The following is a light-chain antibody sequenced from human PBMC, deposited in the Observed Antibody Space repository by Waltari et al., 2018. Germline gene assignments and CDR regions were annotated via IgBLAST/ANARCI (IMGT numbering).Light chain of an antibody. J-gene: IGKJ2*02. CDR1: QTISTY. Sequence: EIVLTQSPATLSLSPGEGATLSCRASQTISTYLAWYQRKAGQAPRLLIYDASKRATGIPARFSGSGSGTDFTLTISSLEPEDFALYYCQQRTNWPRTFGQGTKLEIK. V-gene: IGKV3-11*01. CDR2: DAS. CDR3: QQRTNWPRT.